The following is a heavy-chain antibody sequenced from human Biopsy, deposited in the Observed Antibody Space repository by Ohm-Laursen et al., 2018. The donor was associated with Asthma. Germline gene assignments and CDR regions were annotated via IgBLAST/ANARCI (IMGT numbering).Heavy chain of an antibody. D-gene: IGHD3-10*01. CDR1: GDSITSGGCC. Sequence: SQTLSLTCTVSGDSITSGGCCWNWIRQHPGKGLEWIGYIHHSGTSYFNPSLKSRVSFSRDTSKNQFSLRLSSVTAADTAVYYCARSPYYYGLLGPTRGFGVYAVWGHGTLVTVSS. CDR3: ARSPYYYGLLGPTRGFGVYAV. CDR2: IHHSGTS. V-gene: IGHV4-31*03. J-gene: IGHJ3*01.